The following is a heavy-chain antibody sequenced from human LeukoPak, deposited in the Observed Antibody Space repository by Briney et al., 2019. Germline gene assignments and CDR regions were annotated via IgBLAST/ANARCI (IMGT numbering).Heavy chain of an antibody. CDR2: FYYSGTT. CDR1: GYSISSGYL. CDR3: ARDRRPEGFDY. V-gene: IGHV4-61*01. Sequence: SETLSLTCTVSGYSISSGYLWGWIRQPPGKGLEWIGYFYYSGTTNYNYNPSLKSRVTMSVDTSKNQFSLKLYSVTAADTAVYYCARDRRPEGFDYWGQGTLVTVSS. J-gene: IGHJ4*02.